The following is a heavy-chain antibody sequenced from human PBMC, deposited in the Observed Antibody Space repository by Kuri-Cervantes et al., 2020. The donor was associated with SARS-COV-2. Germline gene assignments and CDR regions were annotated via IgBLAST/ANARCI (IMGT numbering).Heavy chain of an antibody. CDR2: IYYSGST. V-gene: IGHV4-39*07. CDR1: GGSISSSSYY. CDR3: ARCLAAAGSPPPAYYYYMDV. Sequence: GSLRLSCTVSGGSISSSSYYWGWIRQPPGKGLEWIGSIYYSGSTYYNPSLKSRVTISVDTSKNQFSLKLSSVTAADTAVYYCARCLAAAGSPPPAYYYYMDVWGKGTTVTVSS. J-gene: IGHJ6*03. D-gene: IGHD6-13*01.